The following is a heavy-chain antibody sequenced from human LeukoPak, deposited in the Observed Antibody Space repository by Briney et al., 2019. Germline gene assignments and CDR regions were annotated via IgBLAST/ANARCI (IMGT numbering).Heavy chain of an antibody. D-gene: IGHD3-10*01. J-gene: IGHJ5*02. V-gene: IGHV1-69*13. Sequence: ASVKVSCKASGGTFSSYAISWVRQAPGQGLEWMGGIIPIFGTANYAQKFQGRVTITADESTSTAYTELSSLRSEDTAVYYCARSSYDILTGYRITMVRGVTGQRQTTYNWFDPWGQGTLVTVSS. CDR3: ARSSYDILTGYRITMVRGVTGQRQTTYNWFDP. CDR2: IIPIFGTA. CDR1: GGTFSSYA.